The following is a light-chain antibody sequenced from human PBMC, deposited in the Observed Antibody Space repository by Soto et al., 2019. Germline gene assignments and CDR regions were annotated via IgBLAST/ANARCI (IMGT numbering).Light chain of an antibody. Sequence: EIVLTQSPATLSLSPGERATLSFRASQSVSSYLAWYQQKPGQAPRLLIYDASNSATGIPARFSGSGSGTDFTLTISSLEPEDFAVYYCQQRSNWPPYTFGQGTKLEIK. J-gene: IGKJ2*01. CDR1: QSVSSY. CDR3: QQRSNWPPYT. V-gene: IGKV3-11*01. CDR2: DAS.